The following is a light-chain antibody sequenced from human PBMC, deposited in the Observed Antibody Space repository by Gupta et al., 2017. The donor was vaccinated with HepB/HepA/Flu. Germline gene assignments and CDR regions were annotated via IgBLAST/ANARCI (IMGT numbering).Light chain of an antibody. CDR1: SSDVGGYNS. CDR2: DVN. CDR3: SSFTSTTTTLVL. J-gene: IGLJ3*02. Sequence: QSALTLPASLSGSPVQSLTISFTGTSSDVGGYNSVSWYQQYPGKAPNLLIYDVNARPSGSSTRFSASKSGNTASLTISGLQTEDEADYFCSSFTSTTTTLVLFGGGTKLTVL. V-gene: IGLV2-14*03.